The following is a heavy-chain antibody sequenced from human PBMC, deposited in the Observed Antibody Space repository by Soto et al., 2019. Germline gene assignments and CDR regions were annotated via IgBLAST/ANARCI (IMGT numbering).Heavy chain of an antibody. V-gene: IGHV3-48*01. D-gene: IGHD3-10*01. CDR1: GFTFSSYS. J-gene: IGHJ4*02. CDR2: ISSSSSTI. Sequence: EVQLVESGGGLVQPGGSLRLSCAASGFTFSSYSMNWVRQAPGKGLEWVSYISSSSSTIYYADSVKGRFTISRDNAKNSLYLQMNSLRAEDTAVYYCARAQQNHPGIYYFDYWGQGTLVTVSS. CDR3: ARAQQNHPGIYYFDY.